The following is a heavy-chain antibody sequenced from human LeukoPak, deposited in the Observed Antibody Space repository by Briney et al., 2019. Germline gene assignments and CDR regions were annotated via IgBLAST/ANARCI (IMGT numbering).Heavy chain of an antibody. Sequence: SETLSLTCTVSGGSISSSSYYWGWIRQPPGKGLEWIGSIYYSGSTYYNPSLKSRVTISVDTSKNQFSLRLSSVTAADTAVYYCARDPGGIAAAGTYFDYWGQGTLVTVSS. V-gene: IGHV4-39*02. CDR2: IYYSGST. J-gene: IGHJ4*02. D-gene: IGHD6-13*01. CDR3: ARDPGGIAAAGTYFDY. CDR1: GGSISSSSYY.